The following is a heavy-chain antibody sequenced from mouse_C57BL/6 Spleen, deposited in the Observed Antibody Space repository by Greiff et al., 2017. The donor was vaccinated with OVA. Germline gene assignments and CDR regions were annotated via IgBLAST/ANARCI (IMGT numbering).Heavy chain of an antibody. D-gene: IGHD3-1*01. CDR1: GFTFTDYY. Sequence: DVMLVESGGGLVQPGGSLSLSCAASGFTFTDYYMSWVRQPPGKALEWLGFIRNKANGYTTEYSASVKGRFTISRDNAQSILYLQMNALRAEDSATYYCARYGTSMDYWGQGTSVTVSS. V-gene: IGHV7-3*01. CDR2: IRNKANGYTT. J-gene: IGHJ4*01. CDR3: ARYGTSMDY.